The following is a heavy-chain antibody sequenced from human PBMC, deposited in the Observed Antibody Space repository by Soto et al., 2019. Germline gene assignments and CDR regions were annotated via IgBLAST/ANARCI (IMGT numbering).Heavy chain of an antibody. J-gene: IGHJ3*02. D-gene: IGHD3-10*02. V-gene: IGHV5-51*01. CDR3: ARIHKYYYVTAAFDI. Sequence: PGESLKISCKGSGYSFTSYWIGWVRQMPGKGLEWMGIIYPGDSDTRYSPSFQGQVTISADKSISTAYLQWSSLKASDTAMYYCARIHKYYYVTAAFDIWGQGTMVTVSS. CDR1: GYSFTSYW. CDR2: IYPGDSDT.